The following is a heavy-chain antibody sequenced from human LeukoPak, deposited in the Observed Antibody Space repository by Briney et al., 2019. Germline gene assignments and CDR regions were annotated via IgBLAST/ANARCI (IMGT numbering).Heavy chain of an antibody. J-gene: IGHJ4*02. CDR3: ARDLLTGIAVAGTDY. Sequence: GGSLRLSCAASGFTFSSYGMSWVRQAPGKGLEWVSAISGSGSTIYYADPVKGRFTISRDNAKNSLYLQMNSLRAEDTAVYYCARDLLTGIAVAGTDYWGQGTLVTVSS. D-gene: IGHD6-13*01. V-gene: IGHV3-21*04. CDR1: GFTFSSYG. CDR2: ISGSGSTI.